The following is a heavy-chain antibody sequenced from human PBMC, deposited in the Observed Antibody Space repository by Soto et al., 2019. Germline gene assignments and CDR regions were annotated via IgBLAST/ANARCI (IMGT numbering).Heavy chain of an antibody. Sequence: GGSLRLSCAASGFTFSRYAMSWVRQAPGKGLEWVSAISGSGGSTYYADSVKGRFTISRDNSKNTLYLQMNSLRAEDTAVYYCAKGRRGLRYFDWSFVLWGQGTLVTVSS. CDR1: GFTFSRYA. CDR2: ISGSGGST. CDR3: AKGRRGLRYFDWSFVL. J-gene: IGHJ5*02. D-gene: IGHD3-9*01. V-gene: IGHV3-23*01.